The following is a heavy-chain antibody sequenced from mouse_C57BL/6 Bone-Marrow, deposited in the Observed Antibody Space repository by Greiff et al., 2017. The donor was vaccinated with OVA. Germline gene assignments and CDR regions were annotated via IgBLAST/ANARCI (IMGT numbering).Heavy chain of an antibody. CDR1: GFNIKDDY. Sequence: VQLQQSGAELVRPGASVKLSCTASGFNIKDDYMHWVKQRPEQGLEWVGWIDPENGDTEYASKFQGKATITADTSSHTASLQLSSLTSEDTAVYYCTRSITTVVATPYWGQGTLVTVSA. V-gene: IGHV14-4*01. J-gene: IGHJ3*01. D-gene: IGHD1-1*01. CDR3: TRSITTVVATPY. CDR2: IDPENGDT.